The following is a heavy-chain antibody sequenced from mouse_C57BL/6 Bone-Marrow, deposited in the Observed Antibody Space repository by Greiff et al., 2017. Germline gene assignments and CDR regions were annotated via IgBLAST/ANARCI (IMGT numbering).Heavy chain of an antibody. CDR2: ISSGSSTI. CDR3: AKGYSSWFAY. D-gene: IGHD2-12*01. J-gene: IGHJ3*01. V-gene: IGHV5-17*01. CDR1: GFTFSDYG. Sequence: EVKLVESGGGLVKPGGSLKLSCAASGFTFSDYGMHWVRQAPEKGLEWVAYISSGSSTIYYADTVKGRDTISRDNAKNTLFLQMTSLRSEDTAMYYCAKGYSSWFAYWGQGTLVTVSA.